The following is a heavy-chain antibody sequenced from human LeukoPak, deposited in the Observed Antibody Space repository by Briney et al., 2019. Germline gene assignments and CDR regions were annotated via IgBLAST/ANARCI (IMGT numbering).Heavy chain of an antibody. D-gene: IGHD3-22*01. V-gene: IGHV3-30-3*01. Sequence: PGGSLRLSCAASGFTFSSYAMHWVRQAPGKGLEWVAVISYDGSKKYYADSVKGRFTISRDNSKNTLYLQMNSLRAEDTAVYYCARARDYYDSSGYSKWGQGTLVTVSS. J-gene: IGHJ4*02. CDR2: ISYDGSKK. CDR1: GFTFSSYA. CDR3: ARARDYYDSSGYSK.